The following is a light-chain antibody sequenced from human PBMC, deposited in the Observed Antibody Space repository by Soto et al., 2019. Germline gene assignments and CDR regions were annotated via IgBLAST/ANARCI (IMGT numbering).Light chain of an antibody. Sequence: DIQMTQSPSTLSASVGDRVTITCRASESISRWLAWYLQKPGKAPKLLINKASNLQSGVPSRFSGSGSGTDFTLTISSLQPDDFATYYCQQYDSNPITFGGGTKVEI. CDR1: ESISRW. CDR3: QQYDSNPIT. V-gene: IGKV1-5*03. J-gene: IGKJ4*01. CDR2: KAS.